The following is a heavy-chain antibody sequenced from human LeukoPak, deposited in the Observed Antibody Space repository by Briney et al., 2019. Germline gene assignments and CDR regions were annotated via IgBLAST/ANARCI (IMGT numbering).Heavy chain of an antibody. J-gene: IGHJ3*02. CDR2: IRYDGSNK. V-gene: IGHV3-30*02. Sequence: GGSLRLSCAASGFTFSNYGMSWVRQAPGKGLEWVAFIRYDGSNKYYADSVKGRFTISRDNSKNTLYLQMNSLRAEDTAVYYCARAAIRTADAFDIWGQGTMVTVSS. CDR3: ARAAIRTADAFDI. CDR1: GFTFSNYG. D-gene: IGHD3-9*01.